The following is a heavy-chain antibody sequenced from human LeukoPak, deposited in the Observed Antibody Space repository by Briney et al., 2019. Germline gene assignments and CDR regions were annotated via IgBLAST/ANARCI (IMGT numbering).Heavy chain of an antibody. CDR1: GYTFTGYY. CDR2: INPNSGGT. D-gene: IGHD2-2*01. CDR3: ARGPIIDIAIIPAADEYYYMDV. Sequence: ASVKVSCKASGYTFTGYYMHWVRQAPGQGLEWMGWINPNSGGTNYAQKFQGRVTMTRDTSISTAYMEPSRLRSDDTAVYYCARGPIIDIAIIPAADEYYYMDVWGKGTTVTVSS. J-gene: IGHJ6*03. V-gene: IGHV1-2*02.